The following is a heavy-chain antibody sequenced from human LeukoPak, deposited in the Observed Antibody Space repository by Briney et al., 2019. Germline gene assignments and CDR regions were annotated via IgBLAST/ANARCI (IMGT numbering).Heavy chain of an antibody. V-gene: IGHV1-18*01. Sequence: ASVKVSCKASGYTFTNYGINWVRQAPGQGLEWMGWISAYNGNTNNAQKLQGRVTMTTDTSTSTAYLELRSLRSDDTAVYYCTRDEKDSSIWYYFDYWGQGTLVTVSS. CDR1: GYTFTNYG. CDR3: TRDEKDSSIWYYFDY. J-gene: IGHJ4*02. CDR2: ISAYNGNT. D-gene: IGHD6-19*01.